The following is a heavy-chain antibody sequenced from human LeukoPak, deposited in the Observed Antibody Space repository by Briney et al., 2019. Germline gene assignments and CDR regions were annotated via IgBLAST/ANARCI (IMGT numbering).Heavy chain of an antibody. D-gene: IGHD6-13*01. Sequence: ASVKVSCKASGYTFTGYYMHWVRQAPGQGLEWMGWINPNSGGTNYAQKFQGRVTMTRDTSISTAYMELSRLRSDDTAVYYCARGREGYSSSWYFDYWGQGTLVTVSS. J-gene: IGHJ4*02. CDR1: GYTFTGYY. CDR3: ARGREGYSSSWYFDY. CDR2: INPNSGGT. V-gene: IGHV1-2*02.